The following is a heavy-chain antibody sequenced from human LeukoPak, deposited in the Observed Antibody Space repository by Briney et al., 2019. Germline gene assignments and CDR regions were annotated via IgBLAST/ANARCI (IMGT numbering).Heavy chain of an antibody. CDR2: IGRDVTTT. Sequence: GGSLRLSCVASGFPFSSYSLTWVRQAPRQGLEWVSYIGRDVTTTYYADSVKGRFTISRDNAKNSLYLQMNGLTVDDTAVYHCARVPYASSWDNWGQGTLVTVSS. J-gene: IGHJ4*02. CDR3: ARVPYASSWDN. CDR1: GFPFSSYS. V-gene: IGHV3-48*01. D-gene: IGHD6-13*01.